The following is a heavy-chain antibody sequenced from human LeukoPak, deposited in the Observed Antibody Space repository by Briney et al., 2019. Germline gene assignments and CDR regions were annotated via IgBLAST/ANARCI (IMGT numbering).Heavy chain of an antibody. D-gene: IGHD3-22*01. Sequence: ASVKVSCKASGYTLTGYYMHWVRQAPEQGLEWMGWINPNSGGTNYAQKFQGRVTMTRDTSISTAYMELSRLRSDDTTVYYCASPLSYYDSSGYDYWGQGTLVTVSS. CDR2: INPNSGGT. CDR3: ASPLSYYDSSGYDY. CDR1: GYTLTGYY. J-gene: IGHJ4*02. V-gene: IGHV1-2*02.